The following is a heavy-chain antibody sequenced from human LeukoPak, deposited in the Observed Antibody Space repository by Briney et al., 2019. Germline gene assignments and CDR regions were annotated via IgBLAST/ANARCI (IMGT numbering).Heavy chain of an antibody. Sequence: GGSLRLSCAASGFTFSSYAMNWVRQAPGKGLEWVSGIIGSGGSTYYADSVKGRFTISRDNYKNTLYLQMDSLRAEDTAVYYCATGYCSGDSCRKDYWGQGTLVTVSS. J-gene: IGHJ4*02. CDR2: IIGSGGST. V-gene: IGHV3-23*01. D-gene: IGHD2-15*01. CDR1: GFTFSSYA. CDR3: ATGYCSGDSCRKDY.